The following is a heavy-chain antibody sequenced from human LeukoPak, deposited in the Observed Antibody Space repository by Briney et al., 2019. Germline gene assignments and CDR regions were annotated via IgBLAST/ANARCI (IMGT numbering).Heavy chain of an antibody. Sequence: GGSLRLSCAASGFTFSSYPMSWVRQTPAKGLQWVSAISNGGGTAYYADSVKGRFTISRDNSKSTLYLQMNSLGAEDTAVYYCAREIFTGSYPDAFDIWGRGTLVTVSS. CDR1: GFTFSSYP. V-gene: IGHV3-23*01. CDR2: ISNGGGTA. J-gene: IGHJ3*02. CDR3: AREIFTGSYPDAFDI. D-gene: IGHD3-9*01.